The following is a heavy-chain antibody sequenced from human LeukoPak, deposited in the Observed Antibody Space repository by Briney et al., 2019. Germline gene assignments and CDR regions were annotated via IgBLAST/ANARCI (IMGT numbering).Heavy chain of an antibody. J-gene: IGHJ4*02. CDR2: IKQDGSEK. V-gene: IGHV3-7*01. CDR3: ARYYYYDSSAPFDY. D-gene: IGHD3-22*01. CDR1: GFTFSSYW. Sequence: PGGSLRLSCAASGFTFSSYWMSWVRQAPGKGLEWVANIKQDGSEKYYVDSVKGRFTISRDNAKNSLYLQMNSLRAEDTAVYYCARYYYYDSSAPFDYWGQGTLVTVSS.